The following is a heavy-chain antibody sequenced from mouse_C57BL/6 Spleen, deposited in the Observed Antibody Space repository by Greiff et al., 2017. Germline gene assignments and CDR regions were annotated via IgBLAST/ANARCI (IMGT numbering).Heavy chain of an antibody. Sequence: EVKLMESGGGLVQPGGSLSLSCAASGFTFTDYYMSWVRQPPGKALEWLGFIRNKANGYTTEYSASVKGRFTISRDNSQSILYLQMNALRAEDSATYYCARSPLDYGKGMDYWGQGTSVTVSS. CDR2: IRNKANGYTT. J-gene: IGHJ4*01. V-gene: IGHV7-3*01. CDR1: GFTFTDYY. CDR3: ARSPLDYGKGMDY. D-gene: IGHD2-1*01.